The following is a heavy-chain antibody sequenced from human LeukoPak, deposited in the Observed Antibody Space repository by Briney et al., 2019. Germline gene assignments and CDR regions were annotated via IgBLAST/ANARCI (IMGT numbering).Heavy chain of an antibody. J-gene: IGHJ6*02. CDR2: IKQDGSEK. CDR1: GFTFSSYW. V-gene: IGHV3-7*04. D-gene: IGHD4-17*01. CDR3: ARVYGDYPYYYYGMDV. Sequence: GGSLRLSCAASGFTFSSYWMSWVRQAPGKGLEWVANIKQDGSEKYYVDSVKGRFTISRDNAKNSLYLQMNSLRAEDTAPYYCARVYGDYPYYYYGMDVWGQGTTVTVSS.